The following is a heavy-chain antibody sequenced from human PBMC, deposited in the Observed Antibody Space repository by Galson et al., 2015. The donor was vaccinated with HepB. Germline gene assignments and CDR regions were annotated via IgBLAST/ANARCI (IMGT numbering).Heavy chain of an antibody. D-gene: IGHD4-23*01. Sequence: SLRLSCAASGFTVSSNYMSWVRQAPGKGLEWVSVIYSGGSTYYADSVKGRFTISRDNSKNTLYLQMNSLRAEDTAVYYCARDGDYSGWGGMDVWGQGTTVTVSS. V-gene: IGHV3-53*01. CDR1: GFTVSSNY. CDR3: ARDGDYSGWGGMDV. J-gene: IGHJ6*02. CDR2: IYSGGST.